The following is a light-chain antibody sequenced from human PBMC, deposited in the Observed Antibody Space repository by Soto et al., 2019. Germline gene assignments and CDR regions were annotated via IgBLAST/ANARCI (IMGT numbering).Light chain of an antibody. Sequence: SYELTQPPSVSVAPGKTARITCGGNKIGSKSVHWYQQKPGQAPVLVIYYDNTRPSGIPELISGSNSGNTATLTFSSVEAGDEADYYCQVWDTSSDHVVFGGGTKVTVL. CDR2: YDN. V-gene: IGLV3-21*04. CDR1: KIGSKS. CDR3: QVWDTSSDHVV. J-gene: IGLJ2*01.